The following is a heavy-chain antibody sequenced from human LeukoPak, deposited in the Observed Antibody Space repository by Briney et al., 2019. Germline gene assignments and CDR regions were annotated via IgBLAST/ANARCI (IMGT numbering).Heavy chain of an antibody. V-gene: IGHV4-38-2*01. CDR1: GYSISSGYY. CDR3: ARQEALDWLDP. CDR2: IYHSGST. Sequence: SETLSLTCAVSGYSISSGYYWGWIRQPPGKGLEWIGSIYHSGSTYYNPSLKSRVTISVDTSKNQFSLKLSSVTAADTAVYYCARQEALDWLDPWGQGTLVTASS. J-gene: IGHJ5*02.